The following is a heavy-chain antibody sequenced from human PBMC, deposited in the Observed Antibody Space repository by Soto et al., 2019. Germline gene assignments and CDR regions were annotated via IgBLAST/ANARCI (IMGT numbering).Heavy chain of an antibody. Sequence: ASVKGSCKASGYTFTSYDINWVRQATGQGLEWMGWMNPNSGNTGYAQKFQGRVTMTRNTSISTAYMELSSLRSEDTAVYYCARRLYYDFWSGYSRGWFDPWGQGTLVTVSS. CDR3: ARRLYYDFWSGYSRGWFDP. J-gene: IGHJ5*02. D-gene: IGHD3-3*01. V-gene: IGHV1-8*01. CDR1: GYTFTSYD. CDR2: MNPNSGNT.